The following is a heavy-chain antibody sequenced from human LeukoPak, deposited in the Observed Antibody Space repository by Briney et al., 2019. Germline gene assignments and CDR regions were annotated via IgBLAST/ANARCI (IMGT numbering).Heavy chain of an antibody. D-gene: IGHD3-9*01. CDR1: GFTFSSYA. Sequence: GGSLRLSCAASGFTFSSYAMSWVRQAPGKGLEWVSAISGSGGSTYYADSVKGRFTISRDNSKNTLYLQMNSLRAEDTAVYYCAKDRGLLRYFDWLLDYWGQGTLVTVSS. V-gene: IGHV3-23*01. CDR2: ISGSGGST. J-gene: IGHJ4*02. CDR3: AKDRGLLRYFDWLLDY.